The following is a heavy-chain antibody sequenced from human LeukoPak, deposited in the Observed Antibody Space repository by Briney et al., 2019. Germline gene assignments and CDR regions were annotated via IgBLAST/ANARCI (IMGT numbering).Heavy chain of an antibody. CDR1: GFTFSSYA. J-gene: IGHJ4*02. Sequence: HPGGSLRLSCAASGFTFSSYAMHWFRKAPGKGLEWVAVISYDGSNKYYADSVKGRFTISRDNSKNTLYLQMNSLRAEDTAVYYCARGLLWLFGGQGTLVTVSS. CDR2: ISYDGSNK. CDR3: ARGLLWLF. V-gene: IGHV3-30-3*01. D-gene: IGHD3-10*01.